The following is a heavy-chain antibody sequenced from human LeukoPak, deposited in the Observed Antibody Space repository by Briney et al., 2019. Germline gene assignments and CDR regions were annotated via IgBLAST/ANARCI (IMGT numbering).Heavy chain of an antibody. CDR3: ARWGGTRQYYFDY. J-gene: IGHJ4*02. CDR1: GFTFSSYA. D-gene: IGHD1-1*01. CDR2: ISGSGGST. Sequence: GSLRLSCAASGFTFSSYAMSWVRQAPGKGLEWVSAISGSGGSTYYADSVKGRFTISRDNSKNTLYLQMNFLKSEDTAVYYCARWGGTRQYYFDYWGQGTLVTVSS. V-gene: IGHV3-23*01.